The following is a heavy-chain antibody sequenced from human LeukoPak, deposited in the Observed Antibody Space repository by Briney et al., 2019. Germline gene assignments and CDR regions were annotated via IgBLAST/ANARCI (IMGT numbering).Heavy chain of an antibody. D-gene: IGHD2-2*01. CDR2: ISTTGGGT. Sequence: GGSLRLSCAASGFTFSSYAMTWVRQAPGKGLEWVSAISTTGGGTYYADSVKGRFTISRDNSKNTLYLQMNSLRAENTAVYSCAKDRGDCSSTSCYLSDWGQGTLVTVSS. CDR1: GFTFSSYA. CDR3: AKDRGDCSSTSCYLSD. V-gene: IGHV3-23*01. J-gene: IGHJ4*02.